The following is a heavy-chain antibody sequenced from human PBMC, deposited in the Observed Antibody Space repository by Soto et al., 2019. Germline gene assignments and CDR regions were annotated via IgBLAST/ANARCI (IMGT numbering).Heavy chain of an antibody. V-gene: IGHV3-30-3*01. J-gene: IGHJ6*02. Sequence: QVQLVESGGGVVQPGRSLRLSCAASGFTFSSYAMHWVRQAPGKGLEWVAVISYDGSNKYYADSVKSRLTISRYNSKNTLYLQMNSLRAEDTAVYYCARDGEMATHPYYYYGMDVWGQGTTVTVSS. D-gene: IGHD5-12*01. CDR3: ARDGEMATHPYYYYGMDV. CDR2: ISYDGSNK. CDR1: GFTFSSYA.